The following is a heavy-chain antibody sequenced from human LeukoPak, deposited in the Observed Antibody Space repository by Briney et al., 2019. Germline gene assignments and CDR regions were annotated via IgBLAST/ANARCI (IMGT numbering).Heavy chain of an antibody. V-gene: IGHV3-15*01. J-gene: IGHJ4*02. D-gene: IGHD1-26*01. CDR1: GFTFSDAW. CDR3: AKGGGSYPFDY. CDR2: IKSKTDGGTT. Sequence: PGGSLRLSCAASGFTFSDAWMSWVRQAPGKGLEWVGRIKSKTDGGTTDYAAPVKGRFTISRDDSKNTLYLQMNSLKTEDTAVYYCAKGGGSYPFDYWGQGTLVTVSS.